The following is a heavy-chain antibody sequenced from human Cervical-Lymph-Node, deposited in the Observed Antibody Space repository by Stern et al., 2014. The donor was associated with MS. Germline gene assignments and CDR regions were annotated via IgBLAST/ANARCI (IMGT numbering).Heavy chain of an antibody. J-gene: IGHJ4*02. CDR1: GGTFSSYA. CDR3: ARDNSYGGNSGDFDC. Sequence: QVQLGQSGAEVKKPGSSVKVSCKASGGTFSSYAISWVRQAPGQGLEWMGGLIPIVGTANYAQKFQGRVTITADESTSTAYMELSSLRSEDTAVYYWARDNSYGGNSGDFDCWGQGTLVTVSS. V-gene: IGHV1-69*01. CDR2: LIPIVGTA. D-gene: IGHD4-23*01.